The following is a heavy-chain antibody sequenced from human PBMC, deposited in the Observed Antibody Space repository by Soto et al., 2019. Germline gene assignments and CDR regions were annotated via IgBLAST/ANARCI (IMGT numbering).Heavy chain of an antibody. CDR1: GFTFSSYS. Sequence: PGGSLRLSCAASGFTFSSYSMNWVRQAPGKGLEWVSYISSSSSTIYYADSVKGRFTISRDNAKNSLYLQMNSLRDEDTAVYYCARAGVTDIVLVPAAIALDPWGQGTLVTVSS. CDR3: ARAGVTDIVLVPAAIALDP. D-gene: IGHD2-2*02. V-gene: IGHV3-48*02. CDR2: ISSSSSTI. J-gene: IGHJ5*02.